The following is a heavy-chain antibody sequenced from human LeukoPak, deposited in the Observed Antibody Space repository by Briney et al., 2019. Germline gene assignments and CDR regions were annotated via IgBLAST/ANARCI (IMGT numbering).Heavy chain of an antibody. D-gene: IGHD4-17*01. Sequence: PGGSLRLSCAAPGFTFNNVWMNWVRQAPGKGLEWVGRIKSKTDGGTTDYAAPVKGRFTISRDDSKNMLYLQMNSLKTEDTAVYYCTRGDYGDHTDLDYWGQGTLVTVSS. CDR3: TRGDYGDHTDLDY. J-gene: IGHJ4*02. CDR1: GFTFNNVW. CDR2: IKSKTDGGTT. V-gene: IGHV3-15*07.